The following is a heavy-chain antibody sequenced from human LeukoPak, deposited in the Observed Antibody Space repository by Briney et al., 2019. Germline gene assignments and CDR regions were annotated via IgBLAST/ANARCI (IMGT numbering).Heavy chain of an antibody. D-gene: IGHD5/OR15-5a*01. CDR2: MFYTGFT. CDR3: ARQGLNFYYHMAV. CDR1: GGSISSRSYY. V-gene: IGHV4-39*01. J-gene: IGHJ6*03. Sequence: SETLSLTCTVSGGSISSRSYYWAWIRQPPGKGLEWIGSMFYTGFTSYNPSLNSRVALSVDTSKNQFSLRLSSVTAADTAVYFCARQGLNFYYHMAVWGKGTPVTVS.